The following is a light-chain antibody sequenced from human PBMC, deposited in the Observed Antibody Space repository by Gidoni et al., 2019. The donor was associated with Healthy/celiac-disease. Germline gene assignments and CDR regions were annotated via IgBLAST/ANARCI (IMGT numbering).Light chain of an antibody. CDR1: QRLLHSNGYNY. CDR3: MQALQTPS. Sequence: DMVMTQSPLCLPVTPGEQASISCRSSQRLLHSNGYNYLDWYLQKPGQSPQLLIYLGSNRASGVPDRFSVSGSGTDFTLKISRVEAEDVGVYYCMQALQTPSFGQGTRLEIK. J-gene: IGKJ5*01. V-gene: IGKV2-28*01. CDR2: LGS.